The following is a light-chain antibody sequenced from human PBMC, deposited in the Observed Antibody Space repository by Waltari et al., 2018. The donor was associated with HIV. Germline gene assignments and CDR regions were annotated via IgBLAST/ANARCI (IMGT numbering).Light chain of an antibody. V-gene: IGLV2-14*01. CDR3: ASYTITSTLV. CDR2: DAN. J-gene: IGLJ3*02. CDR1: SSDIATYNY. Sequence: MALSCIGTSSDIATYNYVSWYQHHPDKAPRLVIYDANSRPSGVPFRFSGSKSGNTASLTISGLQAEDEADYYCASYTITSTLVFGGGTKVTVL.